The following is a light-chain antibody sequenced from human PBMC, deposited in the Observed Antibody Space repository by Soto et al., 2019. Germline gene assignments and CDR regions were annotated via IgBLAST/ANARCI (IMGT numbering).Light chain of an antibody. CDR2: EVS. CDR3: SSYTSSSTYV. Sequence: QSALTQPPSVSGSPGQSVAISCTGTSSDVGSYNRVSWYQQPPGKAPKLLIYEVSDRPSGVPDRFSGSKSGNTAPLTIAGHKAEDEADYYCSSYTSSSTYVFGTGTKLTVL. CDR1: SSDVGSYNR. J-gene: IGLJ1*01. V-gene: IGLV2-18*02.